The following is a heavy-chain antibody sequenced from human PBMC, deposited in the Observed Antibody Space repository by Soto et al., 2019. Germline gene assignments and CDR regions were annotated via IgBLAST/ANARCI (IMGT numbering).Heavy chain of an antibody. V-gene: IGHV1-18*04. CDR3: TREVANIRGIISFGY. CDR1: GYPFNTYG. Sequence: ASVKVSCKASGYPFNTYGMSWVRQAPGQGLEWMGWMSAYSGDTRYAQKFQGRVIMTRDTSTSTAYMELGRLGSDDTAMYYCTREVANIRGIISFGYWGQGSLVTVSS. D-gene: IGHD3-3*02. CDR2: MSAYSGDT. J-gene: IGHJ4*02.